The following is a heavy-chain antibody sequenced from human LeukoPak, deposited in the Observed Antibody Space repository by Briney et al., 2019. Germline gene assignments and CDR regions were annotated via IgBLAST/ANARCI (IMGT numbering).Heavy chain of an antibody. CDR2: IVGSSST. CDR3: ARIGAGSSRDY. V-gene: IGHV3-21*01. Sequence: PGGSLGLSCAASGFTFSNFAMTWVRQAPGKGLEWVSSIVGSSSTYYADSLKGRFNISRDNAKKSLYLQMNSLRAEDTAVYYCARIGAGSSRDYWGQGTLVTVSS. J-gene: IGHJ4*02. D-gene: IGHD6-13*01. CDR1: GFTFSNFA.